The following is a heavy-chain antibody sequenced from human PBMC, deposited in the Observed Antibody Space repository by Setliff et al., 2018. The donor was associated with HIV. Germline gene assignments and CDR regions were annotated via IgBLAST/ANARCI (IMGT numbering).Heavy chain of an antibody. J-gene: IGHJ4*02. CDR2: IYPGDSDS. V-gene: IGHV5-51*01. D-gene: IGHD6-13*01. CDR3: VSQDSSWGY. CDR1: GYSFTSYW. Sequence: PGESLKISCKGSGYSFTSYWIGWVRQMPGKGLEWMGIIYPGDSDSRYSPSFQGQVTISADKSVSTAYLQWSSLKASDTARYYCVSQDSSWGYWGQGTLVTVSS.